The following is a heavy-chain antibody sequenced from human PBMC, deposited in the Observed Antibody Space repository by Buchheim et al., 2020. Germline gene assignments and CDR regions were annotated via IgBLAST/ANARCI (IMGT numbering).Heavy chain of an antibody. CDR2: IIPVFGTL. D-gene: IGHD3-16*01. V-gene: IGHV1-69*06. CDR3: ARGDDL. Sequence: QLVQSGAEVKRPGSSVKVSCRASGGTFSSAVIGWVRHAPGHGLEWMGGIIPVFGTLNYAQKFQGRLSIAADSSTSTVHLELSSLTSDDTAVYFCARGDDLWGRGTL. CDR1: GGTFSSAV. J-gene: IGHJ2*01.